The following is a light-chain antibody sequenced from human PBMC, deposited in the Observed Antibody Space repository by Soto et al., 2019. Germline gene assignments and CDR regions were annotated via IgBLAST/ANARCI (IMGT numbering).Light chain of an antibody. Sequence: QSVLTQPPSVSAAPGQRVTISCSGSSSNIGSNYVSWYQQLPGTAPKLLIYDNYKRPSGIPDRFSGSTSGTSATLAIAGLQTGDEADYHCDSWDNSLSVVLFGGGTKLTVL. J-gene: IGLJ2*01. V-gene: IGLV1-51*01. CDR1: SSNIGSNY. CDR2: DNY. CDR3: DSWDNSLSVVL.